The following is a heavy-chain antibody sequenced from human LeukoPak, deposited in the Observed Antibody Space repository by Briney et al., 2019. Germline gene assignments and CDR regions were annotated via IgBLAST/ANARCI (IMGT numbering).Heavy chain of an antibody. Sequence: GESLKISCQGSGYRFTNYWIGWVRQMPGKGLECMGIMYPDDSDTTYSPSFQGQVTISADKSISTAYLQWSSLKASDTAMCYCVSLGSGSYPDYWGQGTLVTVSS. CDR3: VSLGSGSYPDY. CDR2: MYPDDSDT. J-gene: IGHJ4*02. CDR1: GYRFTNYW. V-gene: IGHV5-51*01. D-gene: IGHD1-26*01.